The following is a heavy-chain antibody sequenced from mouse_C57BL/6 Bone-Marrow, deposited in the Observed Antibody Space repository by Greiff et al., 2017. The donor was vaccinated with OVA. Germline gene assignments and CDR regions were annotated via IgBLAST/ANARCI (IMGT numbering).Heavy chain of an antibody. J-gene: IGHJ4*01. D-gene: IGHD1-2*01. CDR3: TRGYMNYYAMDY. V-gene: IGHV1-15*01. CDR2: IDPETGGS. Sequence: QVQLQQSGAELVRPGASVTLSCKASGYTFTDYEMHWVKQTPVHGLAWIGAIDPETGGSADNQMFKVRAIMTADKSSSTAYMELRSRTAEDSAVYYGTRGYMNYYAMDYWCQGTAVTVSS. CDR1: GYTFTDYE.